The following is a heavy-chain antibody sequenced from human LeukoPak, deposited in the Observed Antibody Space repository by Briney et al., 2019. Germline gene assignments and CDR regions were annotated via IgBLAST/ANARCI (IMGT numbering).Heavy chain of an antibody. CDR2: ISASGAST. CDR1: GFTFSSYA. D-gene: IGHD3-22*01. Sequence: PGGLLRLSCAASGFTFSSYAMSWVRQAPGKGLEWVSSISASGASTYYADSVQGRFTISRDNSKNTLYFQMNSLRAEDTAVFYCGKDYYDNSMSPQVFDYWGQGTLVTVSS. CDR3: GKDYYDNSMSPQVFDY. V-gene: IGHV3-23*01. J-gene: IGHJ4*02.